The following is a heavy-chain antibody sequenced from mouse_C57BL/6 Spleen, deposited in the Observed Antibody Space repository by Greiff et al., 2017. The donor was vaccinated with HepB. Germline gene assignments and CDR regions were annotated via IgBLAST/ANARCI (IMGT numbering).Heavy chain of an antibody. D-gene: IGHD4-1*01. J-gene: IGHJ4*01. CDR1: GYAFSSYW. Sequence: QVQLQQSGAELVKPGASVKISCKASGYAFSSYWMNWVKQRPGKGLEWIGQIYPGDGDTNYNGKFKGKATLTADKSSSTAYMQLSSLTSEDSAVYFCATGTGGYYAMDYWGQGTSVTVSS. V-gene: IGHV1-80*01. CDR2: IYPGDGDT. CDR3: ATGTGGYYAMDY.